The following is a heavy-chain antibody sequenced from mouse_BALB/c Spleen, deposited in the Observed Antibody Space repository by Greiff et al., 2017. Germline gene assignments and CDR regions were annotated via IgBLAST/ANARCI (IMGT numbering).Heavy chain of an antibody. V-gene: IGHV6-6*02. Sequence: DVMLVESGGGLVQPGGSMKLSCVASGFTFSNYWMNWVRQSPEKGLEWVAEIRLKSNNYATHYAESVKGRFTISRDDSKSSVYLQMNNLRAEDTGIYYCTSTARATPYYFDYWGQGTTLTVSS. CDR3: TSTARATPYYFDY. D-gene: IGHD3-1*01. CDR1: GFTFSNYW. J-gene: IGHJ2*01. CDR2: IRLKSNNYAT.